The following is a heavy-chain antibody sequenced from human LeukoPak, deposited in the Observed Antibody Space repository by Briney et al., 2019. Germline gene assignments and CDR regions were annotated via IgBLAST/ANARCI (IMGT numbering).Heavy chain of an antibody. CDR2: ICTAGDR. CDR1: GFTLSNYD. Sequence: AGSLRLSCAASGFTLSNYDMHWIRQTTGKGLEWVSRICTAGDRYYPASVKSRFTISREMAKSSLYLQMNSLRAEDTAVYYCARVGLGAVHDAFDIWGQGTTVTVSS. J-gene: IGHJ3*02. CDR3: ARVGLGAVHDAFDI. D-gene: IGHD1-26*01. V-gene: IGHV3-13*04.